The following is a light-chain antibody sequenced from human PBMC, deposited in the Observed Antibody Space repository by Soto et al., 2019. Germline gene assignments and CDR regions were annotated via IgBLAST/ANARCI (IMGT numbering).Light chain of an antibody. CDR1: QNLGDW. Sequence: DIQMSQSPSTLSASVGERVTITCRASQNLGDWLDWYQQKPGKAPKLLIYNASTLESGVPSRFSGSGSGTEFTLTISGLQPDDFATYYCQQFNSYPLTFGGGTKVEIK. V-gene: IGKV1-5*03. CDR3: QQFNSYPLT. J-gene: IGKJ4*01. CDR2: NAS.